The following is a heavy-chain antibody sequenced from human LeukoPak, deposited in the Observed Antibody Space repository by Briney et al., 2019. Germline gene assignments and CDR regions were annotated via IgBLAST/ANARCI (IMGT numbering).Heavy chain of an antibody. Sequence: GGSLRLSCAASGFTFTTYGMHWVRQAPGKGLEWVACIYPDGINKDYADSVKGRFTISRDNSRNTLYLQMNSLRAEDTAVYYCAKGQVFQCDYWGQGTLVTVSS. CDR3: AKGQVFQCDY. V-gene: IGHV3-30*02. CDR1: GFTFTTYG. D-gene: IGHD2/OR15-2a*01. CDR2: IYPDGINK. J-gene: IGHJ4*02.